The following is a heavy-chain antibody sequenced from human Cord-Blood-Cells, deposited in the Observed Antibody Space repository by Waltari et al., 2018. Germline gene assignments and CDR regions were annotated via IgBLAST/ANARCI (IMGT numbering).Heavy chain of an antibody. CDR1: GFTFSSYG. V-gene: IGHV3-33*01. J-gene: IGHJ4*02. Sequence: QVQLVESGGGVVQPGRSLRLSCAASGFTFSSYGMHWVRQAPGKGVGGVAVIWYDGSNKYYADSVKGRFTISRDNSKNTLYLQMNSLRAEDTAVYYCARDGSGSYSLDYWGQGTLVTVSS. D-gene: IGHD1-26*01. CDR3: ARDGSGSYSLDY. CDR2: IWYDGSNK.